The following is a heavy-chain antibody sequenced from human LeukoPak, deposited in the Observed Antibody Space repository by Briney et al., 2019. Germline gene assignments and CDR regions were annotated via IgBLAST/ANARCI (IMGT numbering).Heavy chain of an antibody. V-gene: IGHV3-23*01. D-gene: IGHD3-10*01. Sequence: GGSLRLSCAASGFTFSNYNMNWVRQSPGKGLEWVSSISGGAGGASYADSVKGRFTMSRDNSKNTLYLQMNSLRAEDTAVYYCAKDGGYGSGNYYPDYWGQGTLVTLSS. J-gene: IGHJ4*02. CDR1: GFTFSNYN. CDR2: ISGGAGGA. CDR3: AKDGGYGSGNYYPDY.